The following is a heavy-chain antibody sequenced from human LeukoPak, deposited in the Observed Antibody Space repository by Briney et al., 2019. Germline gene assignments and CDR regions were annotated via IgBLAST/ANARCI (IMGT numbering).Heavy chain of an antibody. J-gene: IGHJ3*02. CDR2: ISSSSIYI. CDR3: AREGSGCDSAFDI. D-gene: IGHD5-12*01. Sequence: PGGSLRLSCAASGFTFSTYDMNWVRQAPGKGLEWVSSISSSSIYIYYADSVKGRFTISRDNSKNTLYLQMNSLRAEDTAVYYCAREGSGCDSAFDIWGQGTMVTVSS. V-gene: IGHV3-21*04. CDR1: GFTFSTYD.